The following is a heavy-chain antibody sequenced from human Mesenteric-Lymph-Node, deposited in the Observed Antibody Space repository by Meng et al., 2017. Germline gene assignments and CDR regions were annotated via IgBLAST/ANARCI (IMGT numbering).Heavy chain of an antibody. V-gene: IGHV3-33*01. CDR2: IWYDGSNK. D-gene: IGHD6-13*01. J-gene: IGHJ6*02. CDR3: ARSIAAANIHDYYYYGMDV. CDR1: GFTFSSYG. Sequence: GESLKISCAASGFTFSSYGMHWVRQAPGKGLEWVAVIWYDGSNKYYADSVKGRFTISRDNSKNTLYLQMNSLRAEDTSVYYCARSIAAANIHDYYYYGMDVWGQGTTVTVSS.